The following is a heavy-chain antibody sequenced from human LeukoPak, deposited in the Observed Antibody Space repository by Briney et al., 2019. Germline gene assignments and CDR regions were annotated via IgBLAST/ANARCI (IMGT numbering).Heavy chain of an antibody. Sequence: SETLSLTCTVSGGSIHNSNYYWSWIRQPPGKGLEWIGYIYYTGSTNYNPSLKSRVTISIDKSKNQFSLKLSSVTAADTAVYYCASGGYDLFDFWGQGTLVTVSS. CDR2: IYYTGST. D-gene: IGHD5-12*01. CDR1: GGSIHNSNYY. V-gene: IGHV4-61*05. J-gene: IGHJ4*02. CDR3: ASGGYDLFDF.